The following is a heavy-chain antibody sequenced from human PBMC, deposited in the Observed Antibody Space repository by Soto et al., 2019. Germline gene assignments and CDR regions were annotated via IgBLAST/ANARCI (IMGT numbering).Heavy chain of an antibody. D-gene: IGHD5-18*01. CDR2: INHSGST. Sequence: SETLSLTCAVYGGSFSGYYWSWIRQPPGKGLEWIGEINHSGSTNYNPSLKSRVTISVDTSKNQFSLKLSSVTAADTAVYYCARARGYSYVWFDPWGQGTLVTVSS. CDR1: GGSFSGYY. V-gene: IGHV4-34*01. CDR3: ARARGYSYVWFDP. J-gene: IGHJ5*02.